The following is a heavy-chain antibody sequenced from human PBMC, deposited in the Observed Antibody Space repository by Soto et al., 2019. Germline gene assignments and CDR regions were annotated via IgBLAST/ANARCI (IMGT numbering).Heavy chain of an antibody. CDR1: GDSISTYY. V-gene: IGHV4-4*07. CDR2: IFPSGNT. CDR3: VRDGASGGFDY. D-gene: IGHD1-26*01. J-gene: IGHJ4*01. Sequence: SETLSLTCSVSGDSISTYYWGWIRQPAGKGLEWIGRIFPSGNTNYNPSLKSRLTMSVDTSKNQFSLRLSSVTAADTAVYYCVRDGASGGFDYWGQGNLVTVSS.